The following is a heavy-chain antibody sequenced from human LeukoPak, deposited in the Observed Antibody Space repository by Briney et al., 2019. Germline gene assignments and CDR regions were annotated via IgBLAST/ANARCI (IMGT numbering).Heavy chain of an antibody. V-gene: IGHV1-2*02. D-gene: IGHD7-27*01. CDR2: IKPDTGVT. CDR3: ARDNNWGPDY. CDR1: GFTFSAHY. J-gene: IGHJ4*02. Sequence: ASVKVSCTTSGFTFSAHYMHWVRQAPGQGLEWMGWIKPDTGVTYYAQTCQGRFTMTVDVSISTVSMELTSLRSDDTAIYYCARDNNWGPDYWGQGTLVTVSS.